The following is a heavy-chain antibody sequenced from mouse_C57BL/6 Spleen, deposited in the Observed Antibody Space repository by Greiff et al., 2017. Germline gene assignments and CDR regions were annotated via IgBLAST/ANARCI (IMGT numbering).Heavy chain of an antibody. CDR3: ARGGRWLLHEGAMDY. D-gene: IGHD2-3*01. CDR1: GYTLTTYP. J-gene: IGHJ4*01. Sequence: VQLQQSGAELVKPGASVMMSCKASGYTLTTYPIEWRKQNHGTSLERIGNFHPYNDDTKYNEKFKGKATLTVEKSSSTVYLDLSLLTSDDSAVYYCARGGRWLLHEGAMDYWGQGTSVTVSS. CDR2: FHPYNDDT. V-gene: IGHV1-47*01.